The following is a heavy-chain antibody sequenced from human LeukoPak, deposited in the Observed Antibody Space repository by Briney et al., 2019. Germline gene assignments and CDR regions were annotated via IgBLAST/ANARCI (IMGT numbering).Heavy chain of an antibody. Sequence: PGGSLRLSCAASGFTVSSNYMSWVRQAPGKGLEWVSDIYSGGSTYYADSVKGRFTISRDNSKNTLYLQMNSLRAEDTAVYYCARDSVSSYGYLFDYWGQGTLVTVSS. CDR2: IYSGGST. J-gene: IGHJ4*02. V-gene: IGHV3-66*02. CDR1: GFTVSSNY. D-gene: IGHD5-18*01. CDR3: ARDSVSSYGYLFDY.